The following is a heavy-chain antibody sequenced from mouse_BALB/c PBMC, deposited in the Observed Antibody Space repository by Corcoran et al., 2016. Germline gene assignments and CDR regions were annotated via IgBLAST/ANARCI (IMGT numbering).Heavy chain of an antibody. D-gene: IGHD4-1*01. V-gene: IGHV9-4*02. J-gene: IGHJ1*01. CDR1: GYTFTTAG. CDR3: ARGWDARYFDV. CDR2: INTHSGVP. Sequence: QIQLVQSGPELKKPGETVRISCKASGYTFTTAGMQWVQKMPGKGLKWIGWINTHSGVPKYAEDFKGRFAFSLETSASTAYLQISNLKNEDTATYCCARGWDARYFDVWGAGTTVTVSS.